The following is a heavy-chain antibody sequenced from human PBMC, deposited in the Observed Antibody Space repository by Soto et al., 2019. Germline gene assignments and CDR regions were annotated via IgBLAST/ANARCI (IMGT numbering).Heavy chain of an antibody. CDR3: ARDGYSSGWYGYYYYYYMDV. J-gene: IGHJ6*03. D-gene: IGHD6-19*01. CDR2: INAGNGNT. V-gene: IGHV1-3*01. CDR1: GYTFTSYA. Sequence: ASVKVSCKASGYTFTSYAMHWVRQAPEQRLEWMGWINAGNGNTKYSQKFQGRVTITRDTSASTAYMELSSLRSEDTAVYYCARDGYSSGWYGYYYYYYMDVWGKGTTVTVSS.